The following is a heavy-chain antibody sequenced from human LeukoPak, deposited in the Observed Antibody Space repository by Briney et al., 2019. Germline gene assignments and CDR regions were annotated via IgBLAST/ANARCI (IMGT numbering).Heavy chain of an antibody. V-gene: IGHV3-33*08. CDR1: GFTFSDYA. D-gene: IGHD6-13*01. J-gene: IGHJ4*02. CDR3: ARDIVAAGGRYFDH. Sequence: GGSLRLSCAASGFTFSDYAMHWVRQTPGRGLEWVAAIWYDGSNKYYADSVEGRFTISRDNSKNTLYLQMNSLRGEDMALYYCARDIVAAGGRYFDHWGQGTLVTVSS. CDR2: IWYDGSNK.